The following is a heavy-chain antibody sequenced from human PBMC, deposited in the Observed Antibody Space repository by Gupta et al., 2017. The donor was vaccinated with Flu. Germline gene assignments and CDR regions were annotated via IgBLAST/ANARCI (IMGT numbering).Heavy chain of an antibody. CDR2: VYSDGRP. Sequence: EVQLVETGGGLIQPGGSLRLSCAGSGFTVSDNHMSWVRQAPGKGLELVSVVYSDGRPYYADAVDGRFIISRDTSKNMIYLQMNFLRAEDTAVYFCARSPMGLDWGQGILVTVSS. CDR1: GFTVSDNH. V-gene: IGHV3-53*02. J-gene: IGHJ4*02. CDR3: ARSPMGLD. D-gene: IGHD5-24*01.